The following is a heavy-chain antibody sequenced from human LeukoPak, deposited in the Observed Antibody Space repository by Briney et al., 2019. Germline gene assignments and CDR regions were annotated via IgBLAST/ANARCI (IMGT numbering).Heavy chain of an antibody. CDR2: INHSGST. CDR1: GGSFSGYY. J-gene: IGHJ4*02. V-gene: IGHV4-34*01. D-gene: IGHD2-8*01. CDR3: ARRTRILYFNR. Sequence: SETLSLTCAVYGGSFSGYYWSWIRQPPGKGLEWIGEINHSGSTNYNPSLKSRVTISVDTSKNQFSLKLSSVTAADTAVYYCARRTRILYFNRWGQGTLVTVSS.